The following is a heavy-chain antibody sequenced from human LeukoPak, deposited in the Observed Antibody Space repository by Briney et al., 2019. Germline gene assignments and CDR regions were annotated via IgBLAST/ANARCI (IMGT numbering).Heavy chain of an antibody. J-gene: IGHJ4*02. CDR2: IIPIFGTA. D-gene: IGHD3-10*01. CDR3: ARGGSFGTY. Sequence: GASVKVSCKASGYTFTSYGISWVRQAPGQGLEWMGGIIPIFGTANYAQKFQGRVTITADESTSTAYMELSSLRSEDTAVYYCARGGSFGTYWGQGSLVTVSS. CDR1: GYTFTSYG. V-gene: IGHV1-69*13.